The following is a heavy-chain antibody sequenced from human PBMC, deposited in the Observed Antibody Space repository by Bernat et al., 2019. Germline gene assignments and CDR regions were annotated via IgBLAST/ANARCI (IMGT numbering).Heavy chain of an antibody. CDR3: ARDQYTTSSGRGLDY. Sequence: EVQPVESGGGLVKPGGSLRLSCAASGFTFSSYTMNWVRQAPGKGLEWVSSISSSSSYIYYADSVKGRFTISRDNAKNSLYLQMNSLRAEDTAVYYRARDQYTTSSGRGLDYWGQGTLVTVSS. D-gene: IGHD6-6*01. V-gene: IGHV3-21*01. CDR1: GFTFSSYT. J-gene: IGHJ4*02. CDR2: ISSSSSYI.